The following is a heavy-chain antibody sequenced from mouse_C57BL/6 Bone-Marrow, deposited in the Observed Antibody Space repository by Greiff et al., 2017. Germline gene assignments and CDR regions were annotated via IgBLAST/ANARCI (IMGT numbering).Heavy chain of an antibody. Sequence: QVQLQQPGAELVKPGASVKLSCKASGYTFTSYWMQWVKQRPGQGLEWIGEIDPSDSYTNYNQKFKGKATLTVDTSSSTAYMQLSSLTSEDSAVYYCARTDYGYLYWYFDVWGTGTTVTVSS. CDR3: ARTDYGYLYWYFDV. CDR1: GYTFTSYW. V-gene: IGHV1-50*01. CDR2: IDPSDSYT. D-gene: IGHD2-2*01. J-gene: IGHJ1*03.